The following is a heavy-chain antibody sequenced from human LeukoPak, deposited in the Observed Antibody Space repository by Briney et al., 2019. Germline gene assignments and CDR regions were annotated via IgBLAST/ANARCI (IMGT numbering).Heavy chain of an antibody. D-gene: IGHD2-2*01. V-gene: IGHV3-23*01. CDR3: AKGPYCSSTSCYSIGAFDI. CDR1: GFIFSSYA. CDR2: INGSGGST. Sequence: PGGSLRVSCAASGFIFSSYAMSWVRQAAGKGLEWVSAINGSGGSTYYSDSVKGRFTISRDNSNSSLYLQMNSPRAEDTAVYYCAKGPYCSSTSCYSIGAFDIWGQGTMVAVSS. J-gene: IGHJ3*02.